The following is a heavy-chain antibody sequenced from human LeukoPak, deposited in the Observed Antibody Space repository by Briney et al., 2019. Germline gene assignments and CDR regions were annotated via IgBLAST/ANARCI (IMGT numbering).Heavy chain of an antibody. J-gene: IGHJ4*02. D-gene: IGHD2-21*02. CDR2: INPNSGGT. V-gene: IGHV1-2*02. CDR3: ARGGTDNYCGGDCYSDY. Sequence: VSVKVSCKASGYTFTGYYMHWVRQAPGQGLEWMGWINPNSGGTNYAQKFQGRVTMTRDTSISTAYMELSRLRSDDTAVYYCARGGTDNYCGGDCYSDYWGQGTLVTVSS. CDR1: GYTFTGYY.